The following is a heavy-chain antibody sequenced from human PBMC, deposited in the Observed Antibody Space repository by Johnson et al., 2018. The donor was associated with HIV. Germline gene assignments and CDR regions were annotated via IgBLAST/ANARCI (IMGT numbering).Heavy chain of an antibody. CDR2: ISWDGGST. D-gene: IGHD4-23*01. Sequence: VQVVESGGVVVQPGGSLRLSCAASGFTFDDYAMHWVRQAPGKGLEWVSLISWDGGSTYYADSVKGRFTISSDNSKKSLYLHMNSLRAEDTAVYYCARGRDTVVTPVGGAFDIWGQGTMVTVSS. CDR1: GFTFDDYA. CDR3: ARGRDTVVTPVGGAFDI. V-gene: IGHV3-43D*03. J-gene: IGHJ3*02.